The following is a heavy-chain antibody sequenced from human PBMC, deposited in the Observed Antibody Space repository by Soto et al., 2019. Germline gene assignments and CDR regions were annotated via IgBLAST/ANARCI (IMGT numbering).Heavy chain of an antibody. CDR3: AIAPPFDF. V-gene: IGHV1-18*01. J-gene: IGHJ4*02. CDR2: VTGYNGNT. Sequence: QGQLVQSGAEVRKPGASVKVSCKASGYTFSSFGIAWVRQGPGQGLEWLGWVTGYNGNTKYAQKFQDRVEMTTDTSTNTAYLELRSLTSDDTAVYFCAIAPPFDFWGQGTLGTVSP. CDR1: GYTFSSFG.